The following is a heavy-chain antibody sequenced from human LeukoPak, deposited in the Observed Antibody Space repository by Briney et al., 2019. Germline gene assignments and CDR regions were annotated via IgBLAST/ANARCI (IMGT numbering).Heavy chain of an antibody. J-gene: IGHJ2*01. CDR2: IFYSGTT. D-gene: IGHD4-23*01. Sequence: SQTLSLTCTVSGASISNYYWSWIRQPPGEGLEWIGYIFYSGTTNYNPSLKSRVTVSLDTSKNQFSLQLRSVTAADTAVYYCARSTTVVPAFWYFDLWGRGTLVTVSS. CDR3: ARSTTVVPAFWYFDL. CDR1: GASISNYY. V-gene: IGHV4-59*08.